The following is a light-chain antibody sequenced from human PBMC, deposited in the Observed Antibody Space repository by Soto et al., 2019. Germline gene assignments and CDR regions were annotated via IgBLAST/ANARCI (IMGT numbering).Light chain of an antibody. CDR1: QTVSSN. V-gene: IGKV3-15*01. CDR2: GAS. J-gene: IGKJ1*01. CDR3: QQYNNWPRT. Sequence: TQSPDTLSLSPGERATLSCRASQTVSSNYLAWYQQKPGQAPRLLIYGASTRATGIPARFSGSGSGTEFTLTISSLQSEDFAVYYCQQYNNWPRTFGQGTKVDIK.